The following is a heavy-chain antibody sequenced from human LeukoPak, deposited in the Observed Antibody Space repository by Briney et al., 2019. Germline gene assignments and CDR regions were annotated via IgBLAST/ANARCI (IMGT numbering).Heavy chain of an antibody. D-gene: IGHD3-10*01. CDR2: ISHDGGNT. Sequence: GRSLRLSCAASGFTFSTYIMHWVRQAPGKGLEWVAVISHDGGNTLYADSLKGRFTISRDNPKNTLHLQMSSLRVEDMAVYYCARGRYYGSGTYPYYYYDMDVWGQGSTVTVSS. V-gene: IGHV3-30*04. CDR1: GFTFSTYI. CDR3: ARGRYYGSGTYPYYYYDMDV. J-gene: IGHJ6*02.